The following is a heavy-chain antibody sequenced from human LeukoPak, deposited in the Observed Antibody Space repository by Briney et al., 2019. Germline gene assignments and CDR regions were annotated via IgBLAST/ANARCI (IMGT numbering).Heavy chain of an antibody. D-gene: IGHD3-3*01. V-gene: IGHV4-30-4*01. J-gene: IGHJ4*02. CDR3: ARRITYYDFWSGYYPYYFDY. CDR2: INHSGST. CDR1: GGSISSGDYY. Sequence: SQTLSLTCTVSGGSISSGDYYWSWIRQPPGKGLEWIGEINHSGSTNYNPSLKSRVTISVDTSKNQFSLKLSSVTAADTAVYYCARRITYYDFWSGYYPYYFDYWGQGTLVTVSS.